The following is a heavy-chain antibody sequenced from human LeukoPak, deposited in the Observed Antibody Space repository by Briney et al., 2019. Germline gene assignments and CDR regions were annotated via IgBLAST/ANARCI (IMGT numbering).Heavy chain of an antibody. CDR2: IGTDGDT. Sequence: GGSLRLSCAASGFTLSSYDMHWVRQATGKGLEWVSAIGTDGDTFYPGSVKGRFTISRDNAENSLYLQMSSLRAEDTAVYYCARIGVDAFDIWGQGTMVTVSS. CDR3: ARIGVDAFDI. CDR1: GFTLSSYD. V-gene: IGHV3-13*01. J-gene: IGHJ3*02.